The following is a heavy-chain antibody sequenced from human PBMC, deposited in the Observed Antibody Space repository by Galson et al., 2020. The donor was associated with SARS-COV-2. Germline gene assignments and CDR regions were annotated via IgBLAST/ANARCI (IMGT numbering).Heavy chain of an antibody. J-gene: IGHJ6*02. CDR3: ARHGITFFEGDAPSYYYGMDV. CDR1: GYSFTSYW. CDR2: VYPGDSDS. D-gene: IGHD3-3*02. V-gene: IGHV5-51*01. Sequence: GESLKISCKGSGYSFTSYWIAWVRQMPGKGLEWLGMVYPGDSDSRYSPSFQGQVTISVDKSIDTAYLQWSSLKASDTATYFCARHGITFFEGDAPSYYYGMDVWGQGTTVTV.